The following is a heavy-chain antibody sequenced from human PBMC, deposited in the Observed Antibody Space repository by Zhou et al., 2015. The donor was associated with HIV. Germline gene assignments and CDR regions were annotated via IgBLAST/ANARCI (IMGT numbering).Heavy chain of an antibody. J-gene: IGHJ5*02. V-gene: IGHV1-2*02. CDR2: ININSGGT. CDR3: ARSAMEQLAVEVRCLVRTP. D-gene: IGHD1/OR15-1a*01. Sequence: QVDLVQSGPEVRMPGASVKVSCKSSGYTFSAYSIHWVRQAPGQGLEWMGWININSGGTNYAQQFQGRITMSADTATDTAFLELTGLTSDDTALYFCARSAMEQLAVEVRCLVRTPWGRGTWVTV. CDR1: GYTFSAYS.